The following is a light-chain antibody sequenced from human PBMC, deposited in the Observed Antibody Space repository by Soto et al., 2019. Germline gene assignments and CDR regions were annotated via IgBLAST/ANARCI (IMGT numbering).Light chain of an antibody. CDR2: GAS. CDR1: QSVTSN. CDR3: QQYNNWQVT. V-gene: IGKV3-15*01. J-gene: IGKJ4*01. Sequence: EIVMTQSPATLSVSPGERVTFSCRASQSVTSNLAWYQHKPGQAPRLLIYGASTGATGIPARFSGSGSGTEFTLTINSLQSEDFAIYYCQQYNNWQVTFGGGTKV.